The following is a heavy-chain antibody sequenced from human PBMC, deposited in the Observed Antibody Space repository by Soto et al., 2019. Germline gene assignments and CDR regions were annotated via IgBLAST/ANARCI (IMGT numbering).Heavy chain of an antibody. V-gene: IGHV3-21*01. Sequence: GGSLRLSCAASGFTFSSYSMNWVRQAPGKGLEWVSSISSSSSYIYYADSVKGRFTISRDNAKNSLYLQMNSLRAEDTAVYYCARGPQWELVYGMDVWGQGTTVTVSS. CDR1: GFTFSSYS. CDR2: ISSSSSYI. D-gene: IGHD1-26*01. CDR3: ARGPQWELVYGMDV. J-gene: IGHJ6*02.